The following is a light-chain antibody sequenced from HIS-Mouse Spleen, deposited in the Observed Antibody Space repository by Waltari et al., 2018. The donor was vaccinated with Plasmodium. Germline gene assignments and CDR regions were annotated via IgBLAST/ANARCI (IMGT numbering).Light chain of an antibody. CDR2: GAS. V-gene: IGKV3-15*01. CDR1: QSVSSN. J-gene: IGKJ3*01. Sequence: EIVITQSPPSMSVSPGQRATLPCRASQSVSSNLAWYQQKPGQAPRLLIYGASTRATGIPARFSGSGSGTEFTLTISSLQSEDFAVYYCQQYNNWSFTFGPGTKVDIK. CDR3: QQYNNWSFT.